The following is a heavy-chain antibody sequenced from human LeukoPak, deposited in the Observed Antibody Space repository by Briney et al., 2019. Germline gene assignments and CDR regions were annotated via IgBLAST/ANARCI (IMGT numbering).Heavy chain of an antibody. Sequence: SETLSLTSTESGGSISSYYWSWSRHPLREGLGWSGPIYYSGSANYNPSLKSRVTISVDTSKNQCSLKLSSVTAADTAVYYCATPAYYDYVWGSYRSGTDAFDIWGQGTMVTVSS. J-gene: IGHJ3*02. CDR3: ATPAYYDYVWGSYRSGTDAFDI. CDR2: IYYSGSA. V-gene: IGHV4-59*01. CDR1: GGSISSYY. D-gene: IGHD3-16*02.